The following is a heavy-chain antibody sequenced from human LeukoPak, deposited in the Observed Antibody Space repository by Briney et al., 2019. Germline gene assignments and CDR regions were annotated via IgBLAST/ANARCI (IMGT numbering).Heavy chain of an antibody. Sequence: SETLSLTCTVSGYSISSGYYWGWIRQPPGKGLEWIGSIYHSGLTYYNPSLKSRVTISVDTSKNHFSLNLGSVTAADTAVYYCARDASRTYFDLWGRGTLVTVSS. CDR3: ARDASRTYFDL. CDR1: GYSISSGYY. V-gene: IGHV4-38-2*02. CDR2: IYHSGLT. J-gene: IGHJ2*01. D-gene: IGHD1-1*01.